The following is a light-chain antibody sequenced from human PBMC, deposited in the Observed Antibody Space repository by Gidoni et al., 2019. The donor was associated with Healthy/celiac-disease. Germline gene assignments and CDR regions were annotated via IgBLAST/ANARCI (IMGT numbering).Light chain of an antibody. V-gene: IGLV3-19*01. CDR3: NSRDSSGNHWV. Sequence: SSELTQDPAVSVALGQTVRITCQGDRLRSYYASWYQQKPGQAPVLVIYGKNNRPSGIPDRFSGSSSGNTASLTITGAQAEDEADYYCNSRDSSGNHWVFGTGTKVTVL. CDR1: RLRSYY. CDR2: GKN. J-gene: IGLJ1*01.